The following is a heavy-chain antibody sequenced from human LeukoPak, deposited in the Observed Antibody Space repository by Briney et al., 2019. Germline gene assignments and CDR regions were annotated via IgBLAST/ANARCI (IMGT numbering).Heavy chain of an antibody. CDR3: ARPMTTVVGIGAFDI. CDR1: GYSFTTYW. V-gene: IGHV5-51*01. CDR2: IYPGDSDT. D-gene: IGHD4-23*01. J-gene: IGHJ3*02. Sequence: GESLKISCKGSGYSFTTYWIGWVRQMPGKGLEWMGIIYPGDSDTRYSPSFQGQVTISADKSISTAYLQWSSLKASDTAMYYCARPMTTVVGIGAFDIWGQGTMVTVSS.